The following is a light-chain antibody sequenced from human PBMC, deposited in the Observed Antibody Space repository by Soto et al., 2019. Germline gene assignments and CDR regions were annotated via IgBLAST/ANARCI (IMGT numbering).Light chain of an antibody. CDR1: QSVSSSY. Sequence: EIVLTQSPAALSLSPGERATLSCRASQSVSSSYLAWYQQKPGLAPRLLIYATSSRATGIPDRFSGGGSGTDFTLTISSLQSEDFAVYYCQQYNNWPTFGQGTRREIK. J-gene: IGKJ5*01. CDR2: ATS. CDR3: QQYNNWPT. V-gene: IGKV3D-20*01.